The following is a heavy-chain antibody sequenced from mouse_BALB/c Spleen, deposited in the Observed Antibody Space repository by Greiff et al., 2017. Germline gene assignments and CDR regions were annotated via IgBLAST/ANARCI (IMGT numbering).Heavy chain of an antibody. CDR3: ARGDYDYSAY. CDR2: INPGSGGT. CDR1: GYAFTNYL. J-gene: IGHJ3*01. V-gene: IGHV1-54*01. Sequence: VKLMESGAELVRPGTSVKVSCKASGYAFTNYLIEWVKQRPGQGLEWIGVINPGSGGTNYNEKFKGKATLTADKSSSTAYMQLSSLTSDDSAVYFCARGDYDYSAYWGQGTLVTVSA. D-gene: IGHD2-4*01.